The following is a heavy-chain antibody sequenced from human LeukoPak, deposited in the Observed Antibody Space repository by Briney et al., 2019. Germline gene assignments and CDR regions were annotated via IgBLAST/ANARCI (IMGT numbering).Heavy chain of an antibody. CDR1: GFTFSSYS. V-gene: IGHV3-21*01. Sequence: GSLRLSCSASGFTFSSYSMNWVRQAPGKGLEWVSSISSSSSYIYYADSVKGRFTISRDNAKNSQYLQMNSLRAEDTAVYYCARDLREYYDSSGYYVYFDYWGQGTLVTVSS. D-gene: IGHD3-22*01. J-gene: IGHJ4*02. CDR3: ARDLREYYDSSGYYVYFDY. CDR2: ISSSSSYI.